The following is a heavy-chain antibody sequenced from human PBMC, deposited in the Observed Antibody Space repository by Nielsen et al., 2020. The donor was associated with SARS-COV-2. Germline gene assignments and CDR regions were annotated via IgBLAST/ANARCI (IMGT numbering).Heavy chain of an antibody. D-gene: IGHD6-19*01. J-gene: IGHJ4*02. CDR1: GFSLSTSGMR. Sequence: SGPTLVKPTQTLTLTCTFSGFSLSTSGMRVSWIRQPPGKALEWLARIDWDDDKFYSTSLKTRLTISKDTSKNQVVLTMTNMDTVDTATYYCARDKQWLGTFDYWGQGTLVTVSS. CDR3: ARDKQWLGTFDY. V-gene: IGHV2-70*04. CDR2: IDWDDDK.